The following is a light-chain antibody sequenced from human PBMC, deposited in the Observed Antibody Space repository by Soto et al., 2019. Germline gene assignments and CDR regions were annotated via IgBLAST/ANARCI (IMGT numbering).Light chain of an antibody. CDR2: GAS. CDR1: QSVTSNY. CDR3: QQYGRSPLLYT. Sequence: EIVLTQSPGTLSLSPGERATLSCRASQSVTSNYLAWYQQKPGQAPRLLIYGASTRAAGVPDRFSGSGSGTDVPLTITRLEPEDFAVYYCQQYGRSPLLYTFGQGNKVGVK. V-gene: IGKV3-20*01. J-gene: IGKJ2*01.